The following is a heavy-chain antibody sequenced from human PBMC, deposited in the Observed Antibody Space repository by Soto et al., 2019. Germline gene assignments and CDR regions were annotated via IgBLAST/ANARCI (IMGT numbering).Heavy chain of an antibody. CDR3: AKRRYYGSDDVKGPQYYFDY. CDR1: GFTFSSYA. J-gene: IGHJ4*02. V-gene: IGHV3-23*01. D-gene: IGHD3-10*01. Sequence: GGSLRLSCAASGFTFSSYAMSWVRQAPGKGLEWVSAISGSGGSTYYADSVKGRFTISRDNSKNTLYLQMNSLRAEDTAVYYCAKRRYYGSDDVKGPQYYFDYWGQGTLVTVSS. CDR2: ISGSGGST.